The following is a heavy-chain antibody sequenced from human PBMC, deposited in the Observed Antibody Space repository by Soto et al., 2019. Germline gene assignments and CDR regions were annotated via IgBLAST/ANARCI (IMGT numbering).Heavy chain of an antibody. CDR1: GGSISSGGYY. CDR2: IYYSGTT. J-gene: IGHJ2*01. D-gene: IGHD1-26*01. CDR3: AREIASGGYFDL. V-gene: IGHV4-31*03. Sequence: QVQLQESGPGLVKPSQTLSLTCTVSGGSISSGGYYWSWIRQHPGKGLEWIGYIYYSGTTYYNPSLNSRVTISVDTSKNQFSLKLSSVTAADTAVYYCAREIASGGYFDLWGRGTLVTVSS.